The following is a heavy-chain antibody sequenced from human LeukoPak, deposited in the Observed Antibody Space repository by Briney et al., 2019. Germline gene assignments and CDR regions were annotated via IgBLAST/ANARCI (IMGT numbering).Heavy chain of an antibody. CDR1: GFTFSSYG. V-gene: IGHV3-7*01. J-gene: IGHJ4*02. CDR2: IKEDGSQK. Sequence: GGSLRLSCAASGFTFSSYGMHWVRQAPGKGLEWVANIKEDGSQKYYVESVKGRFTVSRDNAKNSVYLQMSSLRDEDTAVYYCARGLNTSPGVDYWGQGTLVTVSS. D-gene: IGHD3-16*01. CDR3: ARGLNTSPGVDY.